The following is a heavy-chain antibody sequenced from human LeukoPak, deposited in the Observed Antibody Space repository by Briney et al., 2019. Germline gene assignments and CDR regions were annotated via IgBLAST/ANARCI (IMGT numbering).Heavy chain of an antibody. J-gene: IGHJ4*02. V-gene: IGHV1-69*04. CDR2: IIPILGIA. Sequence: GASVKVSCKASGGTFSSYAISWVRQAPGQGLEWMGRIIPILGIANYAQKFQGRVTITADKSTSTAYMELSSLRSEDTAVYYCARDSLELYCSSTSCWSALDYWGQGTLVTVSS. CDR3: ARDSLELYCSSTSCWSALDY. D-gene: IGHD2-2*01. CDR1: GGTFSSYA.